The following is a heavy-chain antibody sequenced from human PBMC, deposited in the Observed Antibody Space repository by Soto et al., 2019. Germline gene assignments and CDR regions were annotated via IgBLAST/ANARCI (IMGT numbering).Heavy chain of an antibody. D-gene: IGHD3-3*01. V-gene: IGHV3-23*01. CDR1: GFTFSSYA. Sequence: GGSLRLSCAASGFTFSSYAMSWVCQAPGKGLEWVSAISGSGGSTYYADSVKGRFTISRDNSKNTLYLQMNSLRAEDTAVYYCAKVGGFGVVTDFDYWGQGTLVTVSS. J-gene: IGHJ4*02. CDR3: AKVGGFGVVTDFDY. CDR2: ISGSGGST.